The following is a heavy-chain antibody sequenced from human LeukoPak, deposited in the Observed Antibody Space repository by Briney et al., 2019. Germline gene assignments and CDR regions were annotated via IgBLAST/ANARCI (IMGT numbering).Heavy chain of an antibody. Sequence: ASVKVSFKASGGTFSSYAISWVRQAPGQGLEWMGGIIPIFDTANYAQKFQGRVTITADESTSTAYMELSSLRSEDTAVYYCAREDRYSSSWYYFDYWGQGTLVTVSS. CDR2: IIPIFDTA. CDR1: GGTFSSYA. D-gene: IGHD6-13*01. CDR3: AREDRYSSSWYYFDY. V-gene: IGHV1-69*13. J-gene: IGHJ4*02.